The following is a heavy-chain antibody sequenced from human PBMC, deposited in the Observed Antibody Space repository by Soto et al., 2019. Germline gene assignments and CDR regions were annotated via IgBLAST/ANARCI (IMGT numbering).Heavy chain of an antibody. CDR2: VSYSGTT. Sequence: NPSETLSLTCTVSGGSITGYYWSWIRQPPGKGPEWIGSVSYSGTTVYNPPLKSRVTISLDTSESQFSLKVSSVTAADTAVYFCARKYCPGAICHHYYDYWGQGALVTVSS. J-gene: IGHJ4*02. CDR1: GGSITGYY. CDR3: ARKYCPGAICHHYYDY. V-gene: IGHV4-59*08. D-gene: IGHD2-8*02.